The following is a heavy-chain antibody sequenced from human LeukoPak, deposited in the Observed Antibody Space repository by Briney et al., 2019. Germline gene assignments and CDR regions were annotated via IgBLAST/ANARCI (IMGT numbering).Heavy chain of an antibody. D-gene: IGHD3-10*01. CDR3: ASLYGSGKRWVDP. J-gene: IGHJ5*02. CDR1: GFTFSSYW. CDR2: IKKDGSEK. V-gene: IGHV3-7*03. Sequence: SGGSLRLSCAASGFTFSSYWMSWVRQAPGKGLEWVANIKKDGSEKYYVDSVKGRFTISRDNAKTSLYLQMNSLRAEDTAVYYCASLYGSGKRWVDPWGQGTLVTVSS.